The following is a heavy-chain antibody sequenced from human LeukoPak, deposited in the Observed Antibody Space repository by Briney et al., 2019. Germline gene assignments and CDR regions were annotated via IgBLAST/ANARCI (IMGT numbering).Heavy chain of an antibody. CDR1: GFIFNNYG. Sequence: GSLRLSCAASGFIFNNYGLIWVRQAPGKGLEWVSAISNDGGGTQYADFVEGRFTISRDNSKNTLFLQMSSLRAEDTALYYCAKGSSGYFADLWGQGTLVTVSS. V-gene: IGHV3-23*01. D-gene: IGHD3-22*01. CDR2: ISNDGGGT. CDR3: AKGSSGYFADL. J-gene: IGHJ5*02.